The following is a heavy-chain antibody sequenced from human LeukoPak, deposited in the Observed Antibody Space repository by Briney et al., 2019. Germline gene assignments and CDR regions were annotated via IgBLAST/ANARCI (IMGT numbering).Heavy chain of an antibody. Sequence: ASVKVSCKASGYTFTGYYMHWVRHAPGQGLEWMGWINPNSGGTNYAQKFQGRVTMSRDTSISTAYMELSRLRSDATAVYSCARGSSGWYQQDFDYWGPGTLVTVSS. CDR1: GYTFTGYY. V-gene: IGHV1-2*02. CDR2: INPNSGGT. CDR3: ARGSSGWYQQDFDY. D-gene: IGHD6-19*01. J-gene: IGHJ4*02.